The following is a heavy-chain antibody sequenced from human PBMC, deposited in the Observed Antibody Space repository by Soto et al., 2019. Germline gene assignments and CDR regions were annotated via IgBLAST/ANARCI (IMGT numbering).Heavy chain of an antibody. D-gene: IGHD2-8*01. V-gene: IGHV1-58*01. CDR1: GFTFTSSA. CDR2: IAVGSGYT. J-gene: IGHJ4*02. Sequence: SVKVSCKASGFTFTSSAFQWVRQVRGHRLEWIGWIAVGSGYTNYAQRFQDRVTLTGDMSTATTYMELSRLTTEDTASYYCAADATAWQQMVPSDYWGQGTLVTVSS. CDR3: AADATAWQQMVPSDY.